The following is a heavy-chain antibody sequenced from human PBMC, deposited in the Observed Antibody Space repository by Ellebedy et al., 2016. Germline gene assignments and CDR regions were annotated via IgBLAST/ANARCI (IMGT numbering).Heavy chain of an antibody. J-gene: IGHJ4*02. CDR1: GFTFSSYA. D-gene: IGHD4-17*01. V-gene: IGHV3-23*01. Sequence: GGSLRLXCAASGFTFSSYAMSWVRQAPGGGLEWFSTISGDGDTTFSADSVKGRFTISRDNSRNTVYLQMDSLRAADTAVYYCYYGHYSGYWGQGTLVTVSS. CDR2: ISGDGDTT. CDR3: YYGHYSGY.